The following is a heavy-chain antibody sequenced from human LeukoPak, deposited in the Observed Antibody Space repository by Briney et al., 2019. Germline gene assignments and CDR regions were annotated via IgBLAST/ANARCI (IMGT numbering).Heavy chain of an antibody. CDR3: AKPYSGWTSFDY. CDR1: GFTFSSYS. J-gene: IGHJ4*02. D-gene: IGHD5-12*01. CDR2: ITASGTAM. Sequence: GGSLRLSCAASGFTFSSYSMNWVRQAPGKGLEWVSHITASGTAMFYADSVKGRFTISRHNSKNTLYLQMNSLRAEDTVVYYCAKPYSGWTSFDYWGQGTLVTVSS. V-gene: IGHV3-23*01.